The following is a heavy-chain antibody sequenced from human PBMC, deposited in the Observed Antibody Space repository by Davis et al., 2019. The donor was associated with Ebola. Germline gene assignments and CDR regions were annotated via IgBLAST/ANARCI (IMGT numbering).Heavy chain of an antibody. CDR1: GYTFISYY. Sequence: AASVKVSCKASGYTFISYYMHWVRQAPGQGLEWMGRINPNSGGTNYAQKFQGRVTMTRDTSISTAYMELSRLRSDDTAVYYCARDSRWLQLDFDYWGQGTLVTVSS. J-gene: IGHJ4*02. CDR2: INPNSGGT. CDR3: ARDSRWLQLDFDY. V-gene: IGHV1-2*06. D-gene: IGHD5-24*01.